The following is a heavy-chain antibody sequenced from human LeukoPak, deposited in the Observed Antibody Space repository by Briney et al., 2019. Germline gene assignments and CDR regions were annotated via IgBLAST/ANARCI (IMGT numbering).Heavy chain of an antibody. Sequence: GGSLRLSCAASGFTFSSYSMNWVRQAPGKGLEWVSSISSSSSYIYYADSVKGRFTISRDNAKNSLYLQMNSLRAEDTAVYYCASKNFWSGSRDYWGQGTLVTVSS. CDR1: GFTFSSYS. V-gene: IGHV3-21*01. D-gene: IGHD3-3*01. CDR3: ASKNFWSGSRDY. J-gene: IGHJ4*02. CDR2: ISSSSSYI.